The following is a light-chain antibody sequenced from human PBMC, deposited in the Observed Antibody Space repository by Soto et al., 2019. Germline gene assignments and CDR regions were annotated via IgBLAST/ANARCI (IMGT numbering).Light chain of an antibody. J-gene: IGKJ4*01. CDR2: AAS. CDR1: QSISSS. CDR3: QHIYSTPMT. V-gene: IGKV1-39*01. Sequence: DIQMTQSPSSLSASVGDRVTITCRAIQSISSSLNWYQQKPGKAPKLLIYAASSLQSGVPSRFSGSGSGTDFTLTISSLQPEDFATYYCQHIYSTPMTFGEGTKVEIK.